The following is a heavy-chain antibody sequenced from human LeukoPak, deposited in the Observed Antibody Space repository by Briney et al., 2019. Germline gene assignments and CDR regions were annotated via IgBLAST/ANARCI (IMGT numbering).Heavy chain of an antibody. Sequence: GASVKVSCKASGYTFTSYDINWVRQATGQGLEWMGWMNPNSGNTGYAQKFQGRVTMTTDTSTSTAYMELSSLRSEDTAVYYCARLRLGELSLGFDPWGQGTLVTVSS. J-gene: IGHJ5*02. V-gene: IGHV1-8*01. CDR2: MNPNSGNT. CDR1: GYTFTSYD. D-gene: IGHD3-16*02. CDR3: ARLRLGELSLGFDP.